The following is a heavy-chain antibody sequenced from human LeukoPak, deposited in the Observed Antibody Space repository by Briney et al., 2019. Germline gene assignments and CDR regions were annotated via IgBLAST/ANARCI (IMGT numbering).Heavy chain of an antibody. CDR3: ARGGNSSWDY. J-gene: IGHJ4*02. CDR2: ISYDGSNK. CDR1: GFTFSSYA. Sequence: GSLRLSCAASGFTFSSYAMHWVRQAPGKGLEWVAVISYDGSNKYYADSVKGRFTISRDNSKNTLYLQMNSLRAEDTAVYYCARGGNSSWDYWGQGALVTVSS. V-gene: IGHV3-30*04. D-gene: IGHD6-6*01.